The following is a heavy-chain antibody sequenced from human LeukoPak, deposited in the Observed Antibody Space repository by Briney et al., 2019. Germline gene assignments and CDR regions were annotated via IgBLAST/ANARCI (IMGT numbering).Heavy chain of an antibody. V-gene: IGHV1-46*01. CDR3: ARDPGYCSGGSCPRYYYYYYGMDV. D-gene: IGHD2-15*01. CDR1: GYTFTSYY. Sequence: ASVKVSCKASGYTFTSYYMHWVRQAPGQGLEWMGIINPSGGSTSYAQKFQGRVTMTRDTSTSTVYMELSSLRSEDTAVYYCARDPGYCSGGSCPRYYYYYYGMDVWGQGTTVTVSS. J-gene: IGHJ6*02. CDR2: INPSGGST.